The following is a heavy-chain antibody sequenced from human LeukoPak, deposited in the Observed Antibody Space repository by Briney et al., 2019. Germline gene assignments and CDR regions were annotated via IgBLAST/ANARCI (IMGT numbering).Heavy chain of an antibody. CDR3: ARDSSYDYVWGSYYYYGMDV. Sequence: SETLSLTCTVSGGSISSYYWSWIRQPPGKGLEWIGYIYYSGSTNYNPPLKSRVIISVDTSKNQFSLKLSSVTAADTAMYYCARDSSYDYVWGSYYYYGMDVWGQGTTVTVPS. J-gene: IGHJ6*02. V-gene: IGHV4-59*01. CDR2: IYYSGST. D-gene: IGHD3-16*01. CDR1: GGSISSYY.